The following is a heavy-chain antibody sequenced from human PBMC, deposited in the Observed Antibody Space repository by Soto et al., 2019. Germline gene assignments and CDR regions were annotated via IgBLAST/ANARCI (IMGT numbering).Heavy chain of an antibody. Sequence: PSETLSLTCPVSGGSISSGGYYWSWIRQHPGKGLEWIGYIYYSGSTYYNPSLKSRVTISVDTSKNQFSLKLSSVTAADTAVYYCARATAYDSDGCFDYWGQGTLVTVSS. D-gene: IGHD3-10*01. V-gene: IGHV4-31*03. CDR3: ARATAYDSDGCFDY. CDR2: IYYSGST. J-gene: IGHJ4*02. CDR1: GGSISSGGYY.